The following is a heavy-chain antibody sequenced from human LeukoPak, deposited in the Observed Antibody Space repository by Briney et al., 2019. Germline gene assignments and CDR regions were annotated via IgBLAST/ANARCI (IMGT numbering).Heavy chain of an antibody. D-gene: IGHD3-10*01. V-gene: IGHV1-2*02. J-gene: IGHJ3*02. CDR1: GYTFTGYY. CDR3: GRHGVSGAFDI. CDR2: INPSSGGT. Sequence: ASVKVSCKASGYTFTGYYMHWVRQAPGQGLEWMGWINPSSGGTNYAQKLQGRVTMTTDTSTSTAYMELRSLRSDDTAVYYCGRHGVSGAFDIWGQGTMVTVSS.